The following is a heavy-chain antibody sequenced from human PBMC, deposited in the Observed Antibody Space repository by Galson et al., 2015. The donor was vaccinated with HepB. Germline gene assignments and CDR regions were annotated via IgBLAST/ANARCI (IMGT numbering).Heavy chain of an antibody. V-gene: IGHV3-7*01. Sequence: WVANIKKDRNDTYYVDSVKGRFTISRDNAKNSLLLHMNSLKAEDTAVYYCARYYWADSYYMDVWAKGPRSPSP. D-gene: IGHD3-10*01. J-gene: IGHJ6*03. CDR3: ARYYWADSYYMDV. CDR2: IKKDRNDT.